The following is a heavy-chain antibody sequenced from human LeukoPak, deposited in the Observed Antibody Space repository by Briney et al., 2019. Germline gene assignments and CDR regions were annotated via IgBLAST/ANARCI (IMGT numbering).Heavy chain of an antibody. CDR2: INTNGGST. V-gene: IGHV3-64*01. Sequence: GGSLRRSWVAAGLTFSAYGMHWVRQAPGKGLEYVSAINTNGGSTYYANSVKGRFTISRDNSRSTLYLQMGSLRTEDMAVYYCAREGSYGESDYWGQGTLVTVSS. J-gene: IGHJ4*02. CDR3: AREGSYGESDY. CDR1: GLTFSAYG. D-gene: IGHD3-16*01.